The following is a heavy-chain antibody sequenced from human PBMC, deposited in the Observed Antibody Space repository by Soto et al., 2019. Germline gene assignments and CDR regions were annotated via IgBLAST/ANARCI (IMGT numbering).Heavy chain of an antibody. CDR3: ASEGGIVGATAADY. D-gene: IGHD1-26*01. CDR2: IYYSGGT. J-gene: IGHJ4*02. Sequence: HVQLQESGPGLVKPSQTLSLTCTVSGGSISRGVYYWSWIRQHPGKVLEWIGYIYYSGGTYYNPSLKSRVTISVDPSKNQFSLKLSSVTAADTAVYYCASEGGIVGATAADYWGQGTLVTVSS. CDR1: GGSISRGVYY. V-gene: IGHV4-31*03.